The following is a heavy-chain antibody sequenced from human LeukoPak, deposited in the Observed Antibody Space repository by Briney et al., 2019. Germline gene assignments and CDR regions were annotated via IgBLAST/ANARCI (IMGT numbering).Heavy chain of an antibody. CDR3: ASHCSSTSCYDN. Sequence: ASVKVSCKASGYTFTSYGISWVRQAPGQGLEWMGWISAYNGNTNYAQKLQGRVTMTTDTSTSTAYMELRSLRSDDTAVCYCASHCSSTSCYDNWGQGTLVTVSS. V-gene: IGHV1-18*01. CDR1: GYTFTSYG. D-gene: IGHD2-2*01. J-gene: IGHJ4*02. CDR2: ISAYNGNT.